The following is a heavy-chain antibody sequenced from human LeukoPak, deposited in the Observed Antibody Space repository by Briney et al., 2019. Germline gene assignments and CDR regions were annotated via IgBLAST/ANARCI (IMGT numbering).Heavy chain of an antibody. CDR3: ARGSLVVPAATSYWYFDL. V-gene: IGHV4-31*03. CDR1: GGSISSGGYY. D-gene: IGHD2-2*01. J-gene: IGHJ2*01. CDR2: IYYSGST. Sequence: SQTLSLTCTVSGGSISSGGYYWSWIRQHPGTGLEWIGYIYYSGSTYYNPSLKSRVTISVDTSKNQFSLKLSSVTAADTAVYYCARGSLVVPAATSYWYFDLWGRGTLVTVSS.